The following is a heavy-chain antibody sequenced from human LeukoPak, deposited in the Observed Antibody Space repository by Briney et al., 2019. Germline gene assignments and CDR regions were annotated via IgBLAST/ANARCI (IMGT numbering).Heavy chain of an antibody. Sequence: PSETLSLTCTVSGGSISSGGYYWSWIRQHPGKGLEWIGYIYYSGSTYYNPSLKSRVTISVDTSKNQLSLKQSSVTAADTAVYYCARAVYDSSGYYWGSRLDAFDIWGQGTMVTVSS. D-gene: IGHD3-22*01. CDR3: ARAVYDSSGYYWGSRLDAFDI. V-gene: IGHV4-31*03. J-gene: IGHJ3*02. CDR1: GGSISSGGYY. CDR2: IYYSGST.